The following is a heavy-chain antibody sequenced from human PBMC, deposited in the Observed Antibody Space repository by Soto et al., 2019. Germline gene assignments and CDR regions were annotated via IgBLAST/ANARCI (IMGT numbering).Heavy chain of an antibody. CDR1: GFTFNSHG. CDR2: ISYEGSNN. J-gene: IGHJ6*02. Sequence: QVQLVEAGGGVVQPGRSLRLSCGASGFTFNSHGMHWVRQAPGKGLEWVAVISYEGSNNFYAESVKGRFTISRDNSKNTLYLQMNSLRREDTAVYYCARGAEYQLLSRDYFYGMDVWGQGTPVTVSS. CDR3: ARGAEYQLLSRDYFYGMDV. D-gene: IGHD2-2*01. V-gene: IGHV3-30*03.